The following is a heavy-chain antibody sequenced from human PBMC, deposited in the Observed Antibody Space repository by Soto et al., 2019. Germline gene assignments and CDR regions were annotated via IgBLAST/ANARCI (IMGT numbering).Heavy chain of an antibody. CDR1: GYTFSTYG. Sequence: VQLVQSGVEVKKPGASVRVSCKASGYTFSTYGLSWVRQAPGQGLEWMGWISPYNGNTNFAQQFQGRVTLTTDTSTSTAYMDLRSRTSDDTGMYYCARGAWEYINTWYEFWGQGTLVTFSA. CDR3: ARGAWEYINTWYEF. V-gene: IGHV1-18*04. CDR2: ISPYNGNT. D-gene: IGHD1-26*01. J-gene: IGHJ4*02.